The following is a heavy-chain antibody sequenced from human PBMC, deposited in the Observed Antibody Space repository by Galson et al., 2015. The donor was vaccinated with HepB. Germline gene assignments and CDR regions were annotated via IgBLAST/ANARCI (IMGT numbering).Heavy chain of an antibody. CDR1: GDSVSSNSAA. D-gene: IGHD6-13*01. Sequence: CAISGDSVSSNSAAWNWIRQSPSRGLEWLGRTYYRSKWYNDYAVSVKSRITINPDTPKNQFSLQLNSVTPEDTAVYYCARDRGGDSSSWYRYNWFDPWGQGTLVTVSS. CDR2: TYYRSKWYN. CDR3: ARDRGGDSSSWYRYNWFDP. J-gene: IGHJ5*02. V-gene: IGHV6-1*01.